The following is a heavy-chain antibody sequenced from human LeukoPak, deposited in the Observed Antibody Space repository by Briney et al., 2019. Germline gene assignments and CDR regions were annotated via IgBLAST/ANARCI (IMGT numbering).Heavy chain of an antibody. J-gene: IGHJ4*02. CDR1: EFTFSTYG. Sequence: GRSLRLSCAASEFTFSTYGMHWVRQAPGKGLEWVAVISYDGSYKFYADSVKGRFTISRHNSKNTLYLQMNSLRAEDTAVYYCARDLTTVPEGPRGYWGQGTLVTVSS. V-gene: IGHV3-30*03. CDR3: ARDLTTVPEGPRGY. D-gene: IGHD4-17*01. CDR2: ISYDGSYK.